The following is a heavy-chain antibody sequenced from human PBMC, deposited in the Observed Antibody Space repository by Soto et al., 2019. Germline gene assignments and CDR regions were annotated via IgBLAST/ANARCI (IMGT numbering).Heavy chain of an antibody. CDR3: ARRGTGGTSGYFDL. V-gene: IGHV3-64*01. CDR2: ISSNGGST. J-gene: IGHJ2*01. Sequence: EVQLVASGGGLVQPGGSLRLSCAASGFTFSSYAMSWVRQAPGKGLEYVSAISSNGGSTYYAISVKGRFTISRDNSKNTLYLQMGSLRAEDMAVYYCARRGTGGTSGYFDLWGRGTLVTVSS. CDR1: GFTFSSYA. D-gene: IGHD2-2*01.